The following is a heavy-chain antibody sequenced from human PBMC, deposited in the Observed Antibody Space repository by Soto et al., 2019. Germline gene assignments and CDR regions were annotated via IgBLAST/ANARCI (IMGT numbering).Heavy chain of an antibody. Sequence: QVQMVKSGAEVKKTGSSVKVSCKASGGTFSIYGFSWVRQAPGQGPEWIGGISPILTTPNYAQKFHGRVTIVADESTTTVYMELSSLKSEDTAVYYCATSVGIAPTGEDGMDVWGQGTSATVSS. CDR3: ATSVGIAPTGEDGMDV. V-gene: IGHV1-69*01. J-gene: IGHJ6*02. CDR1: GGTFSIYG. CDR2: ISPILTTP. D-gene: IGHD2-8*02.